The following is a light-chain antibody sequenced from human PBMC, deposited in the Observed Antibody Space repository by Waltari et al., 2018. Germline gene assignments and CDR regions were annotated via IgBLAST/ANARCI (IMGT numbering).Light chain of an antibody. CDR3: QQYNSYSMYT. Sequence: DIVMTQSPDSLAVSLGERATINCKSSQTVMYFSNNKDYLAWYQQKPGQPPKLLIYWASTRESGVPDRFSGSGSATNFTLTINSLQPDDFATYYCQQYNSYSMYTFGQGTKLEIK. J-gene: IGKJ2*01. CDR1: QTVMYFSNNKDY. CDR2: WAS. V-gene: IGKV4-1*01.